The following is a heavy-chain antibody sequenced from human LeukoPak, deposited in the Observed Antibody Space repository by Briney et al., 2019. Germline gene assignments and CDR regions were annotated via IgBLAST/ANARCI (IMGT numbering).Heavy chain of an antibody. CDR1: GFTFIHSW. V-gene: IGHV3-7*01. CDR3: ARDLGWFTFDY. J-gene: IGHJ4*02. D-gene: IGHD3/OR15-3a*01. CDR2: IKEDGTDK. Sequence: GGSLRLSCEASGFTFIHSWMTWVRQAPGKGLEWVAHIKEDGTDKNYVDSVKGRFTISRDNAKKSLFLQMNSLRAEDTALYYCARDLGWFTFDYWGQGTLVTVSS.